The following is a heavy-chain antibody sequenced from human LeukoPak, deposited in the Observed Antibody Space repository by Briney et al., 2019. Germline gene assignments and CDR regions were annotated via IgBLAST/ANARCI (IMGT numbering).Heavy chain of an antibody. Sequence: GGSLRLSCAPSGFTFSRYGMSWVRHAPGKGLEWVSAISGGGGSTYYADSVKGRFTISRGNSKNTLYLQMNSLRAEDTAVYYCGKDQVAGGPPNYFDPWGQGTLVTVFS. J-gene: IGHJ5*02. V-gene: IGHV3-23*01. CDR3: GKDQVAGGPPNYFDP. D-gene: IGHD1-7*01. CDR2: ISGGGGST. CDR1: GFTFSRYG.